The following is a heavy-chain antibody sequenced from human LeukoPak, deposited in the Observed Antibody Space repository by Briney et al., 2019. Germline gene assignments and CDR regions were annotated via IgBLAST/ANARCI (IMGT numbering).Heavy chain of an antibody. D-gene: IGHD6-13*01. CDR1: GGSFSGYY. CDR3: ARAFYSNSWYHKEDFFDY. Sequence: SETLSLTCAVYGGSFSGYYWSWIRQPPGKGLEWIGEINHSGSTNYNPSLKSRVTISVDTSKNQFSLKLSSVTAADTAVYYCARAFYSNSWYHKEDFFDYWGQGTPVTVSS. CDR2: INHSGST. J-gene: IGHJ4*02. V-gene: IGHV4-34*01.